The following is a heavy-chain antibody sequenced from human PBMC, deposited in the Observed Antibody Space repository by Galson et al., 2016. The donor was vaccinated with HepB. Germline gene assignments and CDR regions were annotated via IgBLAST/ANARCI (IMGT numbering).Heavy chain of an antibody. CDR1: GGSVNSDSYY. CDR2: IYYSGST. D-gene: IGHD2-8*01. CDR3: ARQHNGGPSDY. Sequence: SETLSLTCTVSGGSVNSDSYYWSWVRQSPGEGLEWIGYIYYSGSTNYRPSLKSRVTISLDTSKNQSSLKLTSVTAADTAVYYCARQHNGGPSDYWGQGTLVTVSS. J-gene: IGHJ4*02. V-gene: IGHV4-61*01.